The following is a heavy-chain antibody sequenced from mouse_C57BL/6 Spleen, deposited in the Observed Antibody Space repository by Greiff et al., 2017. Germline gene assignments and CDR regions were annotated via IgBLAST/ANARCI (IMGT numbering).Heavy chain of an antibody. Sequence: QVQLQQPGAELVMPGASVKLSCKASGYTFTSYWMHWVKQRPGQGLEWIGEIDPSGSYTNYNQKFKGKSTLTVDKSSSTAYMQLSSLTSEDSAVYYCARSLIYYYGSSFYYYAMDYWGQGTSVTVSS. CDR1: GYTFTSYW. J-gene: IGHJ4*01. V-gene: IGHV1-69*01. CDR2: IDPSGSYT. D-gene: IGHD1-1*01. CDR3: ARSLIYYYGSSFYYYAMDY.